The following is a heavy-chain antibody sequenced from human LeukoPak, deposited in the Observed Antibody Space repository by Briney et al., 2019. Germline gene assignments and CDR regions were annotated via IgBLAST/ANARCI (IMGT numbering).Heavy chain of an antibody. V-gene: IGHV4-34*01. J-gene: IGHJ5*02. CDR3: AEGGPITVSGVGDNCFDP. CDR1: GGSLSGFF. Sequence: SETLSLTCAVSGGSLSGFFWTWIRQSPGQGLEWLGQIDHRGKTTYNPSLNSRVIISLDMSKNQFSLRLTSVTAADTAVYYCAEGGPITVSGVGDNCFDPWGQGTLVTVSS. D-gene: IGHD3-3*01. CDR2: IDHRGKT.